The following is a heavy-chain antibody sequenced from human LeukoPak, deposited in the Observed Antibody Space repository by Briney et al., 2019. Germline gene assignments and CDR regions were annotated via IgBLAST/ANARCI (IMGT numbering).Heavy chain of an antibody. V-gene: IGHV3-30*18. CDR1: GFTFSSYG. Sequence: RGSLRLSCAASGFTFSSYGMHWVRQAPGNGLEWVAVISYDGSNKYYADSVKGRFTISRDNSKNTLYLQMNSLRAEDTAVYYCAKGRQVDTAMAGTFDYWGQGTLVTVSS. CDR3: AKGRQVDTAMAGTFDY. D-gene: IGHD5-18*01. CDR2: ISYDGSNK. J-gene: IGHJ4*02.